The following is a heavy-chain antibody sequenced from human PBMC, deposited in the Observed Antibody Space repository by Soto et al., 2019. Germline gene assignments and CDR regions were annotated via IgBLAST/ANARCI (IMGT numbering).Heavy chain of an antibody. Sequence: QVQLQESGPGLVKPSGTLSLTCAVSGGSISSSNWCSWVRQPPGKGLEWIGEIYHSGSTNYNPSLKSRVIISVDKSKKQFSLKLISVTAADTAVYYCAISRYSYGMKTDYWGQGTLVTVSS. CDR1: GGSISSSNW. CDR2: IYHSGST. J-gene: IGHJ4*02. D-gene: IGHD5-12*01. CDR3: AISRYSYGMKTDY. V-gene: IGHV4-4*02.